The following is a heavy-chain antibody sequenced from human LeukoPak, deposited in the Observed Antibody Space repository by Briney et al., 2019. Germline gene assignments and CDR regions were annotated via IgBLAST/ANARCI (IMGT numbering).Heavy chain of an antibody. CDR1: GFTFSSYA. Sequence: PGGSLRLSCAASGFTFSSYAMHWVRQAPGKGLEWVAVISYDGSNKYYADSVKGRFTISRDNSKNTLYLQMNSLRAEDTAVYYCAKVEAAGTTFDAFDIWGQGTMVTVSS. J-gene: IGHJ3*02. CDR3: AKVEAAGTTFDAFDI. CDR2: ISYDGSNK. V-gene: IGHV3-30-3*01. D-gene: IGHD1-7*01.